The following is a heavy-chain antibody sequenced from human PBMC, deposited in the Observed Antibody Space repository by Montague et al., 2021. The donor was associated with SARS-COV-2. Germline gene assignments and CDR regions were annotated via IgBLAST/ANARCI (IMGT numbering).Heavy chain of an antibody. CDR3: ARRPDYYDSSGQFDP. CDR2: INDSRSN. CDR1: GGSISSNTYN. V-gene: IGHV4-39*07. D-gene: IGHD3-22*01. J-gene: IGHJ5*02. Sequence: SETLSLTCTVYGGSISSNTYNWSWHPPPPGLGLVWKTNINDSRSNYLYPTLKGRVAISIDTTKNQFSLKLISVTDAATAVYYCARRPDYYDSSGQFDPWGQGVLVTVSS.